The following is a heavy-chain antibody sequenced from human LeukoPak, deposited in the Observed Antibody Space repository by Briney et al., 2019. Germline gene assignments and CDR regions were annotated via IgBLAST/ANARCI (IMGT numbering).Heavy chain of an antibody. V-gene: IGHV3-23*01. J-gene: IGHJ4*02. D-gene: IGHD3-16*02. Sequence: PGGSLRLSCAASGFSFSDAWMHWVRQAPGKGLEWVSAISGSGGSTYYADSVKGRFTISRDNSKNTLYLQMNSLRAEDTAVYYCAKDLDAFYPPSFDYWGQGTLVTVSS. CDR1: GFSFSDAW. CDR2: ISGSGGST. CDR3: AKDLDAFYPPSFDY.